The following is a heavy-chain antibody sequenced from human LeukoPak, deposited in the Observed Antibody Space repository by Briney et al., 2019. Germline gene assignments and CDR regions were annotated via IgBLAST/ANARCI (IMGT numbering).Heavy chain of an antibody. CDR1: GFTFSSYA. CDR3: AKGVRYFDWLRTFDY. V-gene: IGHV3-23*01. J-gene: IGHJ4*02. CDR2: ISGSGGST. Sequence: GGSLRLSCAASGFTFSSYAMSWVRQAPGKGLEWVSAISGSGGSTYYADSVKGRFTISRDNSKNTLYLQMNSLGAEDTAVYYCAKGVRYFDWLRTFDYWGQGTLVTVSS. D-gene: IGHD3-9*01.